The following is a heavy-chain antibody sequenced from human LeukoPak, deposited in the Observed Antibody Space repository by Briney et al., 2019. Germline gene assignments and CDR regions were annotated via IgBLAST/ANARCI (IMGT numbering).Heavy chain of an antibody. CDR1: GYSFTSYY. CDR3: ARDNSVGETAWWFDP. V-gene: IGHV1-46*01. J-gene: IGHJ5*02. Sequence: ASVKVSCKASGYSFTSYYMHWVRQAPGQGLEWMGFINPSGSSAAYAQKFQGRLTMTRDMFTSTDYMELTSLTSDDTAVYYCARDNSVGETAWWFDPWGQATLVTVSS. CDR2: INPSGSSA. D-gene: IGHD1-26*01.